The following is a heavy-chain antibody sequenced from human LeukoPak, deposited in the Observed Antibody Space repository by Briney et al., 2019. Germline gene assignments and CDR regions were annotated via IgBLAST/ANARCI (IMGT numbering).Heavy chain of an antibody. CDR1: GGSISSSSYY. V-gene: IGHV4-39*01. Sequence: SETLSLTCTVSGGSISSSSYYWGWIRQPPGKGLEWIGSIYYSGSTYYNPSLKSRVTISVDTSKNQFSLKLSSVTAADTAVYYCARRRKRGFDYWAREPWSPSPQ. D-gene: IGHD1-14*01. CDR2: IYYSGST. J-gene: IGHJ4*02. CDR3: ARRRKRGFDY.